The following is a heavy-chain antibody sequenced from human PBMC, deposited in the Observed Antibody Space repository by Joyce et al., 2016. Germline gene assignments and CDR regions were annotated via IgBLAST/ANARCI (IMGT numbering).Heavy chain of an antibody. CDR1: GFAFSSTW. CDR2: FKTDGTSP. CDR3: ARDYYYRIDV. V-gene: IGHV3-74*03. J-gene: IGHJ6*02. Sequence: EVHLVESGGGLVQTGGSLRLSCVASGFAFSSTWMHWVRQAPGEGRVWVSTFKTDGTSPMYADSVKGRFTISRDNTKNTLYLQMNSLRAEDTAVYFCARDYYYRIDVWGQGTTVTVSS.